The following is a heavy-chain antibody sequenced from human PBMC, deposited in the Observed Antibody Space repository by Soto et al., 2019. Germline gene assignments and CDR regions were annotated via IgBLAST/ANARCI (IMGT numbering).Heavy chain of an antibody. Sequence: SETLSLTCTVSGGSISSYYWSWIRQPPGKGLEWIGYIYYSGSTNYNPSLKSRVTISVDTSKNQFSLKLSSVTAADTAVYYCARRGYSYGPNVYYYYYYMDVWGKGTTVTVSS. D-gene: IGHD5-18*01. CDR1: GGSISSYY. CDR3: ARRGYSYGPNVYYYYYYMDV. CDR2: IYYSGST. V-gene: IGHV4-59*08. J-gene: IGHJ6*03.